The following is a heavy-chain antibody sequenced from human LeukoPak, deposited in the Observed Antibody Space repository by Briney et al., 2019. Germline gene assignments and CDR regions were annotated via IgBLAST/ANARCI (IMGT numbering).Heavy chain of an antibody. CDR2: INQDGSEK. V-gene: IGHV3-7*03. J-gene: IGHJ1*01. CDR3: ARSGLSPFQH. D-gene: IGHD2/OR15-2a*01. Sequence: GGSLRLSCEVSGFIFRSYWISWVRQAPGKGLEWVANINQDGSEKYYVDSVRGRFTISRDNAKNSLYLQMNSLRAEDTAVYYCARSGLSPFQHWGQGTLVTVSS. CDR1: GFIFRSYW.